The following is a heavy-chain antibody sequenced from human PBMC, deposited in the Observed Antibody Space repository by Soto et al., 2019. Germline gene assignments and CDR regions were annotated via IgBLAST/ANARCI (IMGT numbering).Heavy chain of an antibody. J-gene: IGHJ4*02. V-gene: IGHV1-46*01. CDR2: INPSDGST. D-gene: IGHD6-6*01. Sequence: QVQVVQSGAEVKKPGASVKVSCKASGYTFTRHYINWVRQAPGQGLEWMGIINPSDGSTSYAQNLQDRVTMTRDTSTSTVYMEVSSLRSEDTAVYYCVKGGSPPFYWGQGTLVTVSS. CDR1: GYTFTRHY. CDR3: VKGGSPPFY.